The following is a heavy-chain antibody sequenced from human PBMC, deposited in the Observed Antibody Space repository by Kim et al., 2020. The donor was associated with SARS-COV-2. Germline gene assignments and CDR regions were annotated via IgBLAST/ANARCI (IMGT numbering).Heavy chain of an antibody. J-gene: IGHJ4*02. CDR1: GYTFTSYG. V-gene: IGHV1-18*01. CDR3: ARDNLPRGWVRYGY. Sequence: ASVKVSCKASGYTFTSYGISWVRQAPGQGLEWMGWISAYNGNTNYAQKLQGRVTMTTDTSTSTAYMELRSLRSDDTAVYYCARDNLPRGWVRYGYWGQGTLVTVSS. CDR2: ISAYNGNT. D-gene: IGHD1-20*01.